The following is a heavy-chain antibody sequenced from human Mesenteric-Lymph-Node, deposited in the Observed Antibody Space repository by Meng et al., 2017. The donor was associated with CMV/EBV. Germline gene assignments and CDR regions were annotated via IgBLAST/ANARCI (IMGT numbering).Heavy chain of an antibody. D-gene: IGHD6-13*01. CDR1: GFTFSDYG. CDR2: LGTSSKYI. J-gene: IGHJ6*02. Sequence: GGSLRLSCAGSGFTFSDYGMNWVRQAPGKGLEWVASLGTSSKYIYYADSVRGRFTISRDNAKNSVFLQMNGLRAEDTAVYYCTKGMAEAGLYYYYYAMDVWGQGTTVTVSS. V-gene: IGHV3-21*06. CDR3: TKGMAEAGLYYYYYAMDV.